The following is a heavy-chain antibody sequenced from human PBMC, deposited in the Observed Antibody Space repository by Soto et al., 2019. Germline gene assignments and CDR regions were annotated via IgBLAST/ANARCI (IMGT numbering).Heavy chain of an antibody. CDR2: VSYDGSNE. CDR3: ARIHYDSSGYYFISDHYFQY. D-gene: IGHD3-22*01. V-gene: IGHV3-30-3*01. J-gene: IGHJ1*01. CDR1: GFTFTSYA. Sequence: GGSLRLSCAASGFTFTSYAMNWVCQAPGKGLEWVAVVSYDGSNEYYADSVRGRFTISRDNSKDTLYLQMNSLRTEDTAVYYCARIHYDSSGYYFISDHYFQYWGQGTLVTVSS.